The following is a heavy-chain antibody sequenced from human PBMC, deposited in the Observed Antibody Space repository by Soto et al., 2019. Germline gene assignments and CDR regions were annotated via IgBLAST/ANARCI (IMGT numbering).Heavy chain of an antibody. D-gene: IGHD4-17*01. CDR1: GYTFTGYY. Sequence: QVQLVQSGAEVKKPGASVKVSCKASGYTFTGYYMHWVRQAPGQGPEWMGWINPNNGVTNYVQKFQGRVTMTRDTSITTAYMELSRLRSDDTAVYYCARMGTTVKAFDIWDQGTMVTVSS. CDR2: INPNNGVT. CDR3: ARMGTTVKAFDI. V-gene: IGHV1-2*02. J-gene: IGHJ3*02.